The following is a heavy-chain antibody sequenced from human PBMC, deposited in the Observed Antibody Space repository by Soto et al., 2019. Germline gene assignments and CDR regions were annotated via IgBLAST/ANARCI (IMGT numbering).Heavy chain of an antibody. J-gene: IGHJ6*02. V-gene: IGHV3-30-3*01. Sequence: QVQLVESGGGVVQPERSLRLSCAASGFTFSSYVMHWVRQAPGKGLEWVAVISYDGSNKYYADSVKGRFTISRDNSKNTLYLQMNSLRAEDTAVYYCARDPSYGPYYYGMDVWGQGTTVTVSS. CDR3: ARDPSYGPYYYGMDV. CDR2: ISYDGSNK. D-gene: IGHD3-16*01. CDR1: GFTFSSYV.